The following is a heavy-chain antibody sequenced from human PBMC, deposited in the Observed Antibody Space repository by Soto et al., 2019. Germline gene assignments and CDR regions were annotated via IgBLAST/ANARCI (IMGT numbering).Heavy chain of an antibody. CDR2: INPADSDI. Sequence: GESLKISCQGSGYSFTSNWIGWVRQMPGKGLEWMGIINPADSDIKYSPSFQGRFTISRDNSKNTLSLQMNSLRTEDTAVYYCAKGGSSYSDPLDDWGQGTLVTVSS. CDR3: AKGGSSYSDPLDD. D-gene: IGHD6-6*01. CDR1: GYSFTSNW. J-gene: IGHJ4*02. V-gene: IGHV5-51*01.